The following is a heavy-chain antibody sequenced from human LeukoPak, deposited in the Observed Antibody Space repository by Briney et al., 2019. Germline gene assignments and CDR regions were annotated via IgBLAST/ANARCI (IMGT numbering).Heavy chain of an antibody. CDR1: AFTFGDYA. Sequence: GRSLRLSCAASAFTFGDYAVSWVRQAPGKGLEWVGFIRRKAHGGTTEYAASVKGRFTISRDDSKSIAYLQMNSLKTEDTAVYYCTRGLVTTNYYYGMDVWGQGTTVTVSS. V-gene: IGHV3-49*04. D-gene: IGHD4-17*01. J-gene: IGHJ6*02. CDR2: IRRKAHGGTT. CDR3: TRGLVTTNYYYGMDV.